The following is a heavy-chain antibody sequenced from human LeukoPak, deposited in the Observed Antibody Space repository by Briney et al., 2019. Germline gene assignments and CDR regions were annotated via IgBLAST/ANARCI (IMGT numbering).Heavy chain of an antibody. CDR2: LRGKAYGGTT. CDR3: ARDWMGSTTVY. J-gene: IGHJ4*02. D-gene: IGHD1-26*01. V-gene: IGHV3-49*03. CDR1: GFTFDDYP. Sequence: GVLRLSCTASGFTFDDYPMSWFRQAPGKGLEWVGFLRGKAYGGTTEYAASVKGRFTISTDDSKSIAYLQMNSLKTEDTAVYYCARDWMGSTTVYWGQGTLVAVSS.